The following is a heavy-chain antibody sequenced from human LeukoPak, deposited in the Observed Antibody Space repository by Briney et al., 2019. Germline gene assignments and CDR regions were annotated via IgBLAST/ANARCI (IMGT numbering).Heavy chain of an antibody. Sequence: GSLRLSCVASGFPFTSNWMHWVRQVPGKGLMWVSRINTDGSSTNYADSVKGRFTISRDNAKSTVYLQMNSLRVEDTAVYYCGRDWTGSVADDWGLGTLVTVSS. CDR2: INTDGSST. D-gene: IGHD6-19*01. V-gene: IGHV3-74*01. CDR1: GFPFTSNW. CDR3: GRDWTGSVADD. J-gene: IGHJ4*02.